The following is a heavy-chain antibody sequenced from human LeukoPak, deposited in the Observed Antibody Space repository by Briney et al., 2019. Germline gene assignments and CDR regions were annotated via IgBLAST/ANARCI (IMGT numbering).Heavy chain of an antibody. CDR3: ARGKENDFWSCYYIDYYMDV. D-gene: IGHD3-3*01. V-gene: IGHV3-48*01. J-gene: IGHJ6*03. Sequence: GGSXRLSCAASGFTFSSYSMNWVRQAPGKGLEWVSYISSSSTIYYADSVKGRFTISRDNAKNSLYLQMNSLRAEDTAVYYCARGKENDFWSCYYIDYYMDVWGKGTTVTVSS. CDR2: ISSSSTI. CDR1: GFTFSSYS.